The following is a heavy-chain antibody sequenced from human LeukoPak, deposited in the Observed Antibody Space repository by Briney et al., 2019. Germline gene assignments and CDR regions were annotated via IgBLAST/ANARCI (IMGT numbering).Heavy chain of an antibody. CDR1: GFTFDDYA. J-gene: IGHJ4*02. CDR2: ISWNSGSI. Sequence: GGSLRLSCAASGFTFDDYAMHWVRHAPGKGLEWVSGISWNSGSIGYADSVKGRFTISRDNAKNSLYLQMNSLRAEDTALYYCATAAINWGSFDYWGQGTLVTVSS. D-gene: IGHD7-27*01. CDR3: ATAAINWGSFDY. V-gene: IGHV3-9*01.